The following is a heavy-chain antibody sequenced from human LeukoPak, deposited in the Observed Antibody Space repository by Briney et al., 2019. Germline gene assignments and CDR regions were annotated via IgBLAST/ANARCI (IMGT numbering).Heavy chain of an antibody. Sequence: PSETLSLTCTVSGNFISSGFYWVWLRQTPGKGLQWIGSLYSTGTTYYNPSLAGRVTVSTDSSKNQLSLKLRSVTAADTAVYYCAGQWAVANTRRLAIWGQGSRVTVSS. J-gene: IGHJ3*02. D-gene: IGHD6-19*01. CDR2: LYSTGTT. V-gene: IGHV4-38-2*02. CDR3: AGQWAVANTRRLAI. CDR1: GNFISSGFY.